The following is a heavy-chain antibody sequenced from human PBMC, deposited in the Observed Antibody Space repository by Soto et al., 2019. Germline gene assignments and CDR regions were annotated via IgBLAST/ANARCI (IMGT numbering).Heavy chain of an antibody. CDR2: INAGNGNT. CDR1: GYTFTSYA. V-gene: IGHV1-3*01. D-gene: IGHD6-13*01. CDR3: ARYSSNAAYGLDV. J-gene: IGHJ6*02. Sequence: ASVKGSCKASGYTFTSYAMHWVRQAPGQRLEWMGWINAGNGNTNYSQKFQGRVTITRDTSASTAYMELSSLRSEDTAVYYCARYSSNAAYGLDVWGQGTTVTVSS.